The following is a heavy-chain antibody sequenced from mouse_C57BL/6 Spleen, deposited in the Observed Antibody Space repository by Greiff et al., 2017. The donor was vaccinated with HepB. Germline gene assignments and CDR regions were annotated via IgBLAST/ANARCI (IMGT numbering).Heavy chain of an antibody. CDR2: ISDGGSYT. CDR3: ARRGITTVVAFYYFDY. CDR1: GFTFSSYA. V-gene: IGHV5-4*01. D-gene: IGHD1-1*01. Sequence: EVQRVESGGGLVKPGGSLKLSCAASGFTFSSYAMSWVRQTPEKRLEWVATISDGGSYTYYPDNVKGRFTISRDNAKNNLYLQMSHLKSEDTAMYYCARRGITTVVAFYYFDYWGQGTTLTVSS. J-gene: IGHJ2*01.